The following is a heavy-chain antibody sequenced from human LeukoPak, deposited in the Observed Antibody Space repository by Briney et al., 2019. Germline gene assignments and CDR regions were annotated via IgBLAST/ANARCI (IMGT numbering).Heavy chain of an antibody. V-gene: IGHV4-59*01. CDR3: ARAGRIVVDNWFDP. J-gene: IGHJ5*02. CDR1: GGSISSYY. CDR2: IYYSGST. Sequence: SETLSLTCTVSGGSISSYYWSWIRQPPGKGLEWIGYIYYSGSTNYNPSLKSRVTISVDTSKNQYSLKLSSVTAADTAVYYCARAGRIVVDNWFDPWGQGTLVTVSS. D-gene: IGHD3-22*01.